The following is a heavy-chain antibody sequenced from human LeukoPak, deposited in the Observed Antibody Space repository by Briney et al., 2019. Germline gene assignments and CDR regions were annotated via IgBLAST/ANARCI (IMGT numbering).Heavy chain of an antibody. V-gene: IGHV1-24*01. CDR2: FDPEEGER. J-gene: IGHJ5*02. D-gene: IGHD5-24*01. Sequence: ASVKVSCKVSGDNLSELTVHWVRQAPGKGVEWIGGFDPEEGERLYAQKFEGRVTMTEDTSTDTAYMQLTSLRSEDTAVYYCARSGPTQGPRRSNWFDHWGQGTLVTVSS. CDR3: ARSGPTQGPRRSNWFDH. CDR1: GDNLSELT.